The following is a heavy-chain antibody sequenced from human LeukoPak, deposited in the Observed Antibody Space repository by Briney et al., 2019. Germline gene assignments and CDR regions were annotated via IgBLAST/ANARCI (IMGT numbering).Heavy chain of an antibody. V-gene: IGHV3-33*08. D-gene: IGHD6-19*01. CDR2: MSYDGSNK. J-gene: IGHJ4*02. CDR1: GFTFSSYG. CDR3: ARGKYSSGWHYFDY. Sequence: GGSLRLSCAASGFTFSSYGIHWVRQAPGRGLEWVAVMSYDGSNKNYAESVKGRFTISRDNSKNTLFLQMDSLRAEDTAVYYCARGKYSSGWHYFDYWGQGTLVTVSS.